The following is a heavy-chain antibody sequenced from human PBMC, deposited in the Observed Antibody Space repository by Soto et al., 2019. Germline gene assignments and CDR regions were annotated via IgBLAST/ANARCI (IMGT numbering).Heavy chain of an antibody. Sequence: QVQLVESGGGVVQPGRSLRLSCAASGFTFNSYGMHWVRQAPGKGLQWVAVISYDVYDKYYVDSVKGRFTISRDNSKNTLYLQMDSLRAEDTGVYYCAKDRGQFGNYYGMDVWGQGTTVTVCS. D-gene: IGHD3-16*01. V-gene: IGHV3-30*18. J-gene: IGHJ6*02. CDR2: ISYDVYDK. CDR1: GFTFNSYG. CDR3: AKDRGQFGNYYGMDV.